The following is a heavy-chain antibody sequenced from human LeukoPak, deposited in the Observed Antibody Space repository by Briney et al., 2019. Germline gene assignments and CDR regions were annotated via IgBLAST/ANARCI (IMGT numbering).Heavy chain of an antibody. CDR3: ARGVWARNDAYYLDY. J-gene: IGHJ4*02. D-gene: IGHD3-16*01. CDR1: GGSISSYY. Sequence: PSETLSLTCTVSGGSISSYYWSWIRQPAGKGLEWIGRIYTSGSTNYNPSLKSRVTMSVDTSKNQFSLKLSSVTAADTAMYYCARGVWARNDAYYLDYWGQGTLVTVSS. V-gene: IGHV4-4*07. CDR2: IYTSGST.